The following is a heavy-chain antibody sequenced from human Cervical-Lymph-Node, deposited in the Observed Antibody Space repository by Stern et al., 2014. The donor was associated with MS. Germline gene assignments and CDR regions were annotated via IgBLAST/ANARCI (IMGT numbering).Heavy chain of an antibody. J-gene: IGHJ4*02. CDR3: ARHCAKREQCAFDY. D-gene: IGHD6-19*01. V-gene: IGHV5-51*01. CDR1: GYSFTNYW. Sequence: EVQLVQSGAEVKKPGESLKISCKGSGYSFTNYWIGWVRQMPGKGLEWLGIHYPGDSDTRYSPSFQGQVTISADKSIRTASLQWSSLKASDTAMYYCARHCAKREQCAFDYWGQGTLVTVSS. CDR2: HYPGDSDT.